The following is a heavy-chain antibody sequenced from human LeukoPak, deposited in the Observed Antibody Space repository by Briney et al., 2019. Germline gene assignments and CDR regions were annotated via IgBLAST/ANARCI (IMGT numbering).Heavy chain of an antibody. J-gene: IGHJ4*02. CDR1: GGSFSGYY. CDR2: INHSGST. CDR3: ARAGSSGSYYAHYYFDY. Sequence: ASETLSLTCAVHGGSFSGYYWSWIRQPPGKGLEWIGEINHSGSTNYNPSLKSRVTISVDTSKNQFSLKLSSVTAADTAVYYCARAGSSGSYYAHYYFDYWGQGTLVTVSS. D-gene: IGHD1-26*01. V-gene: IGHV4-34*01.